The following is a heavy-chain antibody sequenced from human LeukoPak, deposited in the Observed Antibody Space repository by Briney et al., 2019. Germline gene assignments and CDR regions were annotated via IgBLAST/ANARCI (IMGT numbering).Heavy chain of an antibody. D-gene: IGHD2-15*01. V-gene: IGHV4-4*07. CDR1: GDSISSYY. Sequence: SETLSLTCIVSGDSISSYYWSWIRQPAGKGLEWIGRIYTSGSTTYNPSFKSRVTMSVDTSKNQFSLKLSSVTAADTAVYYCARDLHGGGPFDYWGQGTLVTVSS. CDR3: ARDLHGGGPFDY. J-gene: IGHJ4*02. CDR2: IYTSGST.